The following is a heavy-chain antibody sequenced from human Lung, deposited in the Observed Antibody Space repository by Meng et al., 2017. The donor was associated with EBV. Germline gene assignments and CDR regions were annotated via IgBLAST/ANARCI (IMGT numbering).Heavy chain of an antibody. CDR1: GYTLTGNY. V-gene: IGHV1-2*04. J-gene: IGHJ5*02. CDR3: ARGRYELIWGLFDP. D-gene: IGHD1-1*01. CDR2: INPNTGGT. Sequence: QVHLLQSGPEVKKPGASVKVSCKAAGYTLTGNYIHWVRQAPGQGLEWMGWINPNTGGTKYAQKFQGWVTLTRDTSISTAYMELSRLRSDDTAVYYCARGRYELIWGLFDPWGQGTLVTVSS.